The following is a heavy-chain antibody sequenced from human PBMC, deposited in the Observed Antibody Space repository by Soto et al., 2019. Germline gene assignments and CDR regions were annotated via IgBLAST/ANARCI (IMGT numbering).Heavy chain of an antibody. CDR2: ISGYNGNT. V-gene: IGHV1-18*01. CDR1: GYSFTTYG. Sequence: GXSVKVSFNTSGYSFTTYGISLVRHAPGQGLEWMGWISGYNGNTNYAQKFQGRVTMTTDTSTSTACMELRSLRSDDTAVYYCAREGPAPYYYYGMDVWGQGTTVTVSS. CDR3: AREGPAPYYYYGMDV. J-gene: IGHJ6*02.